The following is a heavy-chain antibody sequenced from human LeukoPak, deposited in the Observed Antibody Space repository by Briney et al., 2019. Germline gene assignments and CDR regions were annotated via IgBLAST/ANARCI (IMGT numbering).Heavy chain of an antibody. D-gene: IGHD6-6*01. CDR1: GGTFSSYA. CDR3: ARVRPYSSSSSGYYFDY. J-gene: IGHJ4*02. V-gene: IGHV1-69*04. CDR2: IIPILGIA. Sequence: GASVKVSCKASGGTFSSYAISWVRQAPGQGLEWMGRIIPILGIANYAQKFQGRVTITADKSTSTAYMELSSLRSEGTAVYYCARVRPYSSSSSGYYFDYWGQGTLVTVSS.